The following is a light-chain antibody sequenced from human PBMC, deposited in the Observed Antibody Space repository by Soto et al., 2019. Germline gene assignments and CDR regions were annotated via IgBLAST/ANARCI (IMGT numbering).Light chain of an antibody. Sequence: DIQMTQSPSSLSASVGDTVTITCQASHDISNFLNWYQHKPGQAPKLLVYDASSLETGVPPRFSGSGSGTDFTFTISSLQPDDFATYYCQQYDNLLFTFGPGTKVDVK. CDR2: DAS. CDR1: HDISNF. CDR3: QQYDNLLFT. V-gene: IGKV1-33*01. J-gene: IGKJ3*01.